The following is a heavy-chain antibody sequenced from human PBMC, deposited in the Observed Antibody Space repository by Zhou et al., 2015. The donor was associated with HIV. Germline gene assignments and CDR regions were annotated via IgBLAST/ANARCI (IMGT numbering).Heavy chain of an antibody. Sequence: QVQLVQSGAEVKKPGASVKVSCKASGYTFTSYGISWVRQAPGQGLEWMGWISAYNGNTNYAQKLQGRVTMTTDTSTSTAYMELRSLRSDDTAVYYCARGPYCSSTSCYLDEGWFDPWGQGTLVTVSS. V-gene: IGHV1-18*01. CDR2: ISAYNGNT. D-gene: IGHD2-2*01. J-gene: IGHJ5*02. CDR3: ARGPYCSSTSCYLDEGWFDP. CDR1: GYTFTSYG.